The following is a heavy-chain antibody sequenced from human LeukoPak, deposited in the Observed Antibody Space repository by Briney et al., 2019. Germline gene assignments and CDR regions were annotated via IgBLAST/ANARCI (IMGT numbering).Heavy chain of an antibody. V-gene: IGHV3-7*01. J-gene: IGHJ4*02. Sequence: GGSLRLSCAASGFIFSTYWMSWVRQAPGKGLEWVANIKQDGSEKDYVNSVKGRFTVSRDDAKNSLYLQMNSLRAEDTAVYYCARPYYDFWSAYQPFDYWGQGTLVTVSS. CDR1: GFIFSTYW. CDR2: IKQDGSEK. D-gene: IGHD3-3*01. CDR3: ARPYYDFWSAYQPFDY.